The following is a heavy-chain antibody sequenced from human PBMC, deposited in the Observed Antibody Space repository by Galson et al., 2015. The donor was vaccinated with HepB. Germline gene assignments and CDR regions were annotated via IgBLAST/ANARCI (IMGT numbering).Heavy chain of an antibody. CDR3: ARGPHRISSWYRWFDP. J-gene: IGHJ5*02. Sequence: TLSLTCTVSGGSISSGGYYWSWIRQHPGKGLEWIGEINHSGSTNYNPSLKSRVTISVDTSKNQFSRKLSSVTAADTAVYYCARGPHRISSWYRWFDPWGQGTLVTVSS. CDR1: GGSISSGGYY. CDR2: INHSGST. V-gene: IGHV4-31*03. D-gene: IGHD6-13*01.